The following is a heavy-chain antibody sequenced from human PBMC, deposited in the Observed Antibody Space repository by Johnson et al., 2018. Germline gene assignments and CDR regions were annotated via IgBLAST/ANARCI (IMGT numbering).Heavy chain of an antibody. V-gene: IGHV1-69*12. CDR1: GGTFSSYA. D-gene: IGHD3-22*01. CDR3: ARDTYYYDSSGYYIGCDAFDI. J-gene: IGHJ3*02. Sequence: QVQLVQSGAEVKKXGSSVKVSCKASGGTFSSYAISWVRQAPGQGLEWMGGIIPIFGTTNYAQKFQGRVTITADASTSTAYMELGSLRSEDTAVYYCARDTYYYDSSGYYIGCDAFDIWGQGTMVTVSS. CDR2: IIPIFGTT.